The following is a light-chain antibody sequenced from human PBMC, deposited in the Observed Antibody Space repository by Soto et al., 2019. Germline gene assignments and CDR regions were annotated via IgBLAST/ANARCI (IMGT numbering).Light chain of an antibody. V-gene: IGKV3-20*01. CDR1: QSVSSGY. CDR2: GAS. Sequence: DIVLTQSPGTLCLSPGERATLSCRASQSVSSGYLAWYQQKPGQAPRLLIYGASSRATGIPDRFSGSGSGTDFTLTINRLEPEDFAVYYCQQYSSSPATFGQGTKVDIK. CDR3: QQYSSSPAT. J-gene: IGKJ1*01.